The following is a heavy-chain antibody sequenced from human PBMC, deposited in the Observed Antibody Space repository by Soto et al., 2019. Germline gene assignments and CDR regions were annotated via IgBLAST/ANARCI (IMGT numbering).Heavy chain of an antibody. CDR2: ISAYNGNT. CDR3: ASATTVTTPFDY. CDR1: GYTFTSYG. J-gene: IGHJ4*02. V-gene: IGHV1-18*01. Sequence: ASVKVSCKASGYTFTSYGISWVRQAPGQGLEWMGWISAYNGNTNYAQKLQGRVTMTTDTSTSTAYMELRSLRSDDTAVYYCASATTVTTPFDYWGQGTLVTVSS. D-gene: IGHD4-17*01.